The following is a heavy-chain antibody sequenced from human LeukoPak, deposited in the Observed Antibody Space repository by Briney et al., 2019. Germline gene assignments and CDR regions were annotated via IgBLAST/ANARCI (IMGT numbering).Heavy chain of an antibody. Sequence: SETLSLTCTVSGGSISSYYWSWIRQPPGKGLEWIGYIYYSGSTNYNPSLKSRVTISVDTSKNQFSLKLSSVTAADTAVYYCARSPYSRYYFDYWGQGTLVTVSS. V-gene: IGHV4-59*01. CDR1: GGSISSYY. D-gene: IGHD6-13*01. CDR2: IYYSGST. J-gene: IGHJ4*02. CDR3: ARSPYSRYYFDY.